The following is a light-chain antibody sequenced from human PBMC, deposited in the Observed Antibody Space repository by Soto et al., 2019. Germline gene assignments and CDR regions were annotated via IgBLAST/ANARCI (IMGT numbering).Light chain of an antibody. CDR3: QQYDSTQRT. V-gene: IGKV3-20*01. Sequence: EIVLTQSPGTLSLSPGERATLSCRASQSVSSNYLAWYQQKPGQAPRLLIYGASSRATGIPDRFSGSGSGTDFNITISRLEPEDFAVYYCQQYDSTQRTFGQGTKVEIK. CDR2: GAS. CDR1: QSVSSNY. J-gene: IGKJ1*01.